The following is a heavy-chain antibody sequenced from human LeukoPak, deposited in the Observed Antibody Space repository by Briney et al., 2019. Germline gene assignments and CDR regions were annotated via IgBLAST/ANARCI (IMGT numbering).Heavy chain of an antibody. Sequence: ASVKVSCKASGYTFTGYYMHWVRQAPGQGLEWMGWINPNSGGTNYAQKFQGRVTMTRDTSISTAYMELSRLRSDDTAAYYCARDTYSSSSNWFDPWGQGTLVTVSS. D-gene: IGHD6-13*01. CDR1: GYTFTGYY. CDR2: INPNSGGT. J-gene: IGHJ5*02. V-gene: IGHV1-2*02. CDR3: ARDTYSSSSNWFDP.